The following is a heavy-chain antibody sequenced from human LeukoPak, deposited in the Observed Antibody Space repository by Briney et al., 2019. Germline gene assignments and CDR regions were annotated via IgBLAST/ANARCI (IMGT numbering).Heavy chain of an antibody. D-gene: IGHD1-26*01. V-gene: IGHV4-38-2*01. CDR1: GYSIRSVYY. J-gene: IGHJ4*02. CDR3: ARNGGYGKFDY. CDR2: IDHSGST. Sequence: PSETLSLTCAVAGYSIRSVYYWGWIRRPPGKGLEWIGTIDHSGSTYYNPSLRRRVTMSVDTSKNQFSLKLSSVTAAATAFYYCARNGGYGKFDYWGQGTLVTVSS.